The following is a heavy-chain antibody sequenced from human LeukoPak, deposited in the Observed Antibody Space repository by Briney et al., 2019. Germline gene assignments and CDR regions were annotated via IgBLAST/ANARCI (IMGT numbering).Heavy chain of an antibody. D-gene: IGHD4-23*01. CDR2: ISLRSGGT. CDR3: RLVTMGDY. Sequence: ASVKVSCKTYGYTFTDYYMHWVRQAPGQGLEWMGRISLRSGGTNYAQKFQGRVTVTRDTSISTVYMELSRPRSDDTAVYYCRLVTMGDYWGQGTLVTVSS. CDR1: GYTFTDYY. J-gene: IGHJ4*02. V-gene: IGHV1-2*06.